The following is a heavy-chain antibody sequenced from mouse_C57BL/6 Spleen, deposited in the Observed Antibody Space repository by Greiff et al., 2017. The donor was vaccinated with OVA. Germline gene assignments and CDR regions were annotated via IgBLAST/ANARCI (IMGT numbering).Heavy chain of an antibody. V-gene: IGHV1-64*01. CDR3: ARSHLLYRYFDV. J-gene: IGHJ1*03. D-gene: IGHD2-12*01. Sequence: QVQLQQPGAELVKPGASVKLSCKASGYTFTSYWMHWVKQRPGQGLEWIGMIHPNSGSTNYNEKFKSKATLTVDKSSSTAYMQLSSLTSEDSAVYYCARSHLLYRYFDVWGTGTTVTVSS. CDR2: IHPNSGST. CDR1: GYTFTSYW.